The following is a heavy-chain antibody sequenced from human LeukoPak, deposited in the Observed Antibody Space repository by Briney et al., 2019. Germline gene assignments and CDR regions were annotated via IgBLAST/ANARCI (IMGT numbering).Heavy chain of an antibody. CDR3: AKRGLLGYYDNSGYSDY. D-gene: IGHD3-22*01. V-gene: IGHV3-23*01. CDR2: ISGSGGST. CDR1: GFTFSSYA. J-gene: IGHJ4*02. Sequence: PGGSLRLSCAASGFTFSSYAMSWVRQAPGKGLEWVSAISGSGGSTYYADSVKGRFTISRDNSKNTLYLQMNSLRAEDTAVYYCAKRGLLGYYDNSGYSDYWGQGTLVTVSS.